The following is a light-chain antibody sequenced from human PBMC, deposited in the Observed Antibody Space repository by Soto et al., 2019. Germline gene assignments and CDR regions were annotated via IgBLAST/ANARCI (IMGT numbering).Light chain of an antibody. J-gene: IGLJ1*01. Sequence: QPVLTQPPSVSGAPGQRVTISCTGSSSTVGAGFDVHWYQQLPGTAPKLLIYGNNNRPSGVPDRFSGSKSGTSASLAITGLQAEDEADYYCQSYDSSLSGYVFAAGTKLTVL. CDR3: QSYDSSLSGYV. CDR1: SSTVGAGFD. V-gene: IGLV1-40*01. CDR2: GNN.